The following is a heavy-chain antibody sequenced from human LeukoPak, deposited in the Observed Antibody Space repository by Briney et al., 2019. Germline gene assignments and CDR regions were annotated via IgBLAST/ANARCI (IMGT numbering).Heavy chain of an antibody. Sequence: SGGSLRLSCAASGFTFSSYSMNWVRQAPGKGLEWVSSIDFTSRYIYNADSVKGRFTTSRDNAKNSLDLQMNSLKVEDTAVYYCATPAAGPGAEYSLYWGQGTLVTVSS. CDR1: GFTFSSYS. CDR2: IDFTSRYI. V-gene: IGHV3-21*01. CDR3: ATPAAGPGAEYSLY. D-gene: IGHD6-13*01. J-gene: IGHJ1*01.